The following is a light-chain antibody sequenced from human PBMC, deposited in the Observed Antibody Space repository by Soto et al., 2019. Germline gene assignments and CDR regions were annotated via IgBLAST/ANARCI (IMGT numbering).Light chain of an antibody. CDR2: GAS. V-gene: IGKV3-15*01. CDR3: QQYHNWPRT. CDR1: QSISTF. Sequence: EIVVTQSPATLSVSPGERVTLSCRASQSISTFLAWYQQKPGQAPRLLIYGASTRATGIPARFSGSGSGTEFTLTISSLQSEDFAVYYCQQYHNWPRTFGQGTKVDIK. J-gene: IGKJ1*01.